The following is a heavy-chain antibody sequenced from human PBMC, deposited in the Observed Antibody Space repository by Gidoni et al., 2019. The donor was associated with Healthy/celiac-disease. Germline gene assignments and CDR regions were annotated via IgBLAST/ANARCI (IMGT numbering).Heavy chain of an antibody. Sequence: EVQLLESGGGLVKPGGSLRLSCAASGFTFRNAWRSWVRQAPGKGLEWVGRIKSKTDGGTTDYAAPVKGRFTISRDDSKNTLYLQMNSLKTEDTAVYYCTTDPLYYRPGMDPVDYWGQGTLVTVSS. CDR2: IKSKTDGGTT. D-gene: IGHD3-10*01. V-gene: IGHV3-15*01. J-gene: IGHJ4*02. CDR3: TTDPLYYRPGMDPVDY. CDR1: GFTFRNAW.